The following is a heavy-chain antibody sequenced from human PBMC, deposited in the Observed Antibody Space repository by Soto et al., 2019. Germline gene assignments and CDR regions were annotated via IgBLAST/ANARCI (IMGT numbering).Heavy chain of an antibody. Sequence: SGTLSLTCAVSGGSISSGGYSWSWIRQPPGKGLEWIGYIYHSGSTYYNPSLKSRVTISVDRSKNQFSLKLSSVTAADTAVYYCARLGDYYQTFDYWGHGAQVTVSS. CDR1: GGSISSGGYS. V-gene: IGHV4-30-2*01. CDR2: IYHSGST. D-gene: IGHD3-22*01. CDR3: ARLGDYYQTFDY. J-gene: IGHJ4*01.